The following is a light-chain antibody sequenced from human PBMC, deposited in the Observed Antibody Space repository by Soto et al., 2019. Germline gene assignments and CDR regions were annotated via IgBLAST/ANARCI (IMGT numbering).Light chain of an antibody. CDR1: SEHSSYA. CDR3: AAWDDGLNASYV. CDR2: LNSDGSH. J-gene: IGLJ1*01. V-gene: IGLV4-69*01. Sequence: QSVLTQSPSASASLGASVKFTCTLSSEHSSYAIAWHQQQPEKGPRYLMKLNSDGSHNKGDGIPDRFSGSSSGAERYLTISSRQSEDEADYYCAAWDDGLNASYVFGSGTKLTV.